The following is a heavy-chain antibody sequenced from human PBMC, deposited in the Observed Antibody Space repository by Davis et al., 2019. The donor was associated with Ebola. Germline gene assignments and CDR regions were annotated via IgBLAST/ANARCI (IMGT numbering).Heavy chain of an antibody. CDR1: GYTFTGYG. Sequence: AASVKVSCKASGYTFTGYGITWVRQAPGQGLEWMGWINPHNGNTNYAQNVQGRVTMTTDTSTSTAYMELSSLRSEDTAVYYCTIGGTTGGFDYWGQGTLVTVSS. J-gene: IGHJ4*02. V-gene: IGHV1-18*04. CDR2: INPHNGNT. D-gene: IGHD1-14*01. CDR3: TIGGTTGGFDY.